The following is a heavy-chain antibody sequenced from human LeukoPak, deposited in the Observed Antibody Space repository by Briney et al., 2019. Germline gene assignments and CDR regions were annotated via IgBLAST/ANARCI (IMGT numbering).Heavy chain of an antibody. J-gene: IGHJ6*02. V-gene: IGHV3-7*05. D-gene: IGHD6-13*01. CDR3: ARDPYSSSWSYGMDV. Sequence: PGGSLRLSCTASGXTFSNYWVSWVRQTPEKGLGWVANIKQNGSETVYVDSVKGRFTISRDNAQTSLYLQMSSLRAEDTAVYYCARDPYSSSWSYGMDVWGQGTTVTVSS. CDR1: GXTFSNYW. CDR2: IKQNGSET.